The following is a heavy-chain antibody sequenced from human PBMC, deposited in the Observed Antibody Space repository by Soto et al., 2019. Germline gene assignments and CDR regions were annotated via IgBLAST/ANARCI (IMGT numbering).Heavy chain of an antibody. J-gene: IGHJ5*02. Sequence: EVQLLESGGGLVQPGGSPRLSCAASGFTFSSYAMTWVRQAPGKGLEWVSVISGSGGSTYYADSVKGRFTISRDNSKNTLYLQMNSLRAEDTAVYYCAKDPHGDYLLNWFDPWGQGTLVTVSS. CDR2: ISGSGGST. CDR3: AKDPHGDYLLNWFDP. V-gene: IGHV3-23*01. CDR1: GFTFSSYA. D-gene: IGHD4-17*01.